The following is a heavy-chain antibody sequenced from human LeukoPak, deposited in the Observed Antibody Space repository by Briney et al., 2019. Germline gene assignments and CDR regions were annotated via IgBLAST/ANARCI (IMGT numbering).Heavy chain of an antibody. CDR3: ARSHLVAATPSYYYYYMDV. V-gene: IGHV1-69*13. D-gene: IGHD2-15*01. Sequence: ASVKVSCKASGGTFSSYAISWVRQAPGQGLEWMGGIIPIFGTANYAQKFQGRVTITADESTSTAYMELSSLRFEDTAVYYCARSHLVAATPSYYYYYMDVWGKGTTVTISS. CDR1: GGTFSSYA. J-gene: IGHJ6*03. CDR2: IIPIFGTA.